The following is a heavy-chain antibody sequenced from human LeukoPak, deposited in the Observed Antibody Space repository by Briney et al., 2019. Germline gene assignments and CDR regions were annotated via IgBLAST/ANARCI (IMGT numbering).Heavy chain of an antibody. CDR3: AKGFFIYSSGWYGPFDY. V-gene: IGHV3-30*18. Sequence: GGSLRLSCAASGFTFSSYGMHWVRQAPGKGLEWVAVISYDGGNKYYADSVKGRFTISRDNSKNTLYLQMNSLRAEDTAVYYCAKGFFIYSSGWYGPFDYWGQGTLVTVSS. D-gene: IGHD6-19*01. J-gene: IGHJ4*02. CDR1: GFTFSSYG. CDR2: ISYDGGNK.